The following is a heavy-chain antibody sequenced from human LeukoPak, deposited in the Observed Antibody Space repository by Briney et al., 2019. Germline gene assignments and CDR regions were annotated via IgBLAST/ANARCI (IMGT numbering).Heavy chain of an antibody. CDR3: VRGHHGLEI. V-gene: IGHV3-7*01. J-gene: IGHJ3*02. CDR1: GLTFSIYW. CDR2: TNPDGSEK. Sequence: PGESLRLFCAVSGLTFSIYWMCWVRQAPGKGLEWVANTNPDGSEKYYVDSVKGRFTISRDNAKDSLYLQMNSLRGEDTAVYYCVRGHHGLEIWGQGTMVTVSS.